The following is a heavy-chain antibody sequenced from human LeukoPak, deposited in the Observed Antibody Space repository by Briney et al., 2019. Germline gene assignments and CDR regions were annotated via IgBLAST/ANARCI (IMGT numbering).Heavy chain of an antibody. Sequence: PGGSLRLSCAASEFTFTTYSMAWVRQAPGKGLEWVSSISSSATYRYYADSVNGRFTISRDDPKNSLYLQMNSLRAEDTAVYYCARERAGERPRPLLSYYYMDVWGKGTTVAISS. J-gene: IGHJ6*03. CDR3: ARERAGERPRPLLSYYYMDV. CDR1: EFTFTTYS. CDR2: ISSSATYR. V-gene: IGHV3-21*01. D-gene: IGHD3-16*01.